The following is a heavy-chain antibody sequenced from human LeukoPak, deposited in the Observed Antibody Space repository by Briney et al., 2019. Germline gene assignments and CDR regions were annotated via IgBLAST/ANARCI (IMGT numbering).Heavy chain of an antibody. CDR2: IYHSGST. CDR3: ARSIRITMIVVVAWGAFDI. CDR1: GGSISSGGYY. D-gene: IGHD3-22*01. V-gene: IGHV4-30-2*01. J-gene: IGHJ3*02. Sequence: SQTLSLTCTVSGGSISSGGYYWSWIRQPPGKGLEWIGYIYHSGSTYYNPSLKSRVTISVDRSKNQFSLKLSSVTAADTAVYYCARSIRITMIVVVAWGAFDIWGQGTMVTVSS.